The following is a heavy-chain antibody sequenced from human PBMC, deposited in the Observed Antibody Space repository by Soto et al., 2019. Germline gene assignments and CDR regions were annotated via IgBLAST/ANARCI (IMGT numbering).Heavy chain of an antibody. D-gene: IGHD1-26*01. CDR2: ISAYNGHT. Sequence: QVQLMQSGAEVMKPGASVKVSCKASGYTFTNYDISWVRQAPGQGLEWMGWISAYNGHTDYVQKFQGRVTMTTDISTATGYMELRSLTAGDAAEYYCARGGELDYRGQGALVAVSS. CDR3: ARGGELDY. CDR1: GYTFTNYD. V-gene: IGHV1-18*01. J-gene: IGHJ4*02.